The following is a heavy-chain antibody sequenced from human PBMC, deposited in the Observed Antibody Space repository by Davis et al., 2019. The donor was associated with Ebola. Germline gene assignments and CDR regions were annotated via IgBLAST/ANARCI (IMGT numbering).Heavy chain of an antibody. Sequence: PSETLSLTCAVYGGSFSGYYWSWIRQPPGKGLEWIGEINHSGSTNYNPSLKSRVTISIDTSKNQFSLKLSSVTAADTAVYYWARGLLWFGELLFGAFDIWGQGTMVTVSS. D-gene: IGHD3-10*01. J-gene: IGHJ3*02. CDR2: INHSGST. CDR3: ARGLLWFGELLFGAFDI. V-gene: IGHV4-34*01. CDR1: GGSFSGYY.